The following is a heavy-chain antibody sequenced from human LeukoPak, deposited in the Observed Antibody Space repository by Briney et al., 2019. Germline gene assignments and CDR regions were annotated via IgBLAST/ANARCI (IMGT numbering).Heavy chain of an antibody. D-gene: IGHD3-22*01. CDR2: IIPIFGTA. J-gene: IGHJ4*02. V-gene: IGHV1-69*06. CDR1: GGTFSSYA. Sequence: SVKVSCKASGGTFSSYAISWVRQAPGQGLEWMGGIIPIFGTANYAQKFQGRVTITADKSTSTAYMELSSLRSEDTAVYYCAKSQGPVYHDKGHFDYWGQGTLVTVSS. CDR3: AKSQGPVYHDKGHFDY.